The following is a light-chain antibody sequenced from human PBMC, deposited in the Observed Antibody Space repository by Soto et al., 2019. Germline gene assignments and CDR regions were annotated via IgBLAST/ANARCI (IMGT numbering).Light chain of an antibody. CDR2: GAS. J-gene: IGKJ5*01. CDR1: QDVSSN. V-gene: IGKV3-20*01. CDR3: QQYGDSPIT. Sequence: EMVVTQSPATLSVSPGERATLSCRASQDVSSNLAWYQQKPGQAPRLLISGASSRATGVPDRFSGNGSGTDFTLTITGLEPEDFALYYCQQYGDSPITFGQGTRLEI.